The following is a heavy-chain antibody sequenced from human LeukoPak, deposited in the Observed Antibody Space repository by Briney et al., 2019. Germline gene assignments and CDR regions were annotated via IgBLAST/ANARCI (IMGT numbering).Heavy chain of an antibody. V-gene: IGHV3-20*04. CDR1: GFTFDDYG. Sequence: GGSLRLSCAASGFTFDDYGMSWVRQAPGKGLEWVSGINWNGGSTGYADSVKGRFTISRDNAKNSLYLQMNSLRAEDTALYYCARGRNYDSSGYYFGGYFDLWGRGTLVTVFS. CDR2: INWNGGST. D-gene: IGHD3-22*01. J-gene: IGHJ2*01. CDR3: ARGRNYDSSGYYFGGYFDL.